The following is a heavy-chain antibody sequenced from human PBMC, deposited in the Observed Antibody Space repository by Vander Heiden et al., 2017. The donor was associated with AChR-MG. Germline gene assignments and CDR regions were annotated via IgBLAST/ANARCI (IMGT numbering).Heavy chain of an antibody. D-gene: IGHD2-2*01. CDR2: IRYDGSNK. CDR3: ASRRCSSTSCYAMGY. Sequence: QVQLVESGGGVVQPGGSLRLSCAASGFTFSSYGMHWVRQAPGKGLEWVAFIRYDGSNKYYADSVKGRFTISRDNSKNTLYLQMNSLRAEDTAVYYCASRRCSSTSCYAMGYWGQGTLVTVSS. J-gene: IGHJ4*02. CDR1: GFTFSSYG. V-gene: IGHV3-30*02.